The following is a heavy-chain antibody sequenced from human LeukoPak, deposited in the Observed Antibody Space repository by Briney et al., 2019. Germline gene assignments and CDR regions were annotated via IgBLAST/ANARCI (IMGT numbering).Heavy chain of an antibody. D-gene: IGHD2-2*01. CDR3: VRVGFTTSWSNFDY. CDR1: GYNFPAYF. CDR2: INPNGGDT. J-gene: IGHJ4*02. Sequence: WASVKVSFKAAGYNFPAYFMHWVRQAPGQGLEWMGRINPNGGDTNYAQKFQGRVTMASDTSISTAYMELNSLMSDDTAVYYCVRVGFTTSWSNFDYWGQGTLVTVSS. V-gene: IGHV1-2*06.